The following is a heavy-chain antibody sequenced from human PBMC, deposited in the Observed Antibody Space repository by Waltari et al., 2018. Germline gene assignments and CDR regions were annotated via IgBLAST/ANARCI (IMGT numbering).Heavy chain of an antibody. Sequence: EVQLVESGGGLVKPGGSLRLSCAASGFTFSSYSMNWVRQAPGKGLEWVSSISSSSSYIYYADSVKGRFTISRDNAKNSLYLQMNSLRAEDTAVYYCARERKIQRARAYFDYWGQGTLVTVSS. CDR2: ISSSSSYI. CDR3: ARERKIQRARAYFDY. CDR1: GFTFSSYS. J-gene: IGHJ4*02. V-gene: IGHV3-21*01.